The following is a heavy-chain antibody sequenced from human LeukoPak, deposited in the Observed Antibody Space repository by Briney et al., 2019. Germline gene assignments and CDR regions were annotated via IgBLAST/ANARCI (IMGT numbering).Heavy chain of an antibody. J-gene: IGHJ4*02. CDR1: GRSIRSHY. Sequence: LETLSLTCAVSGRSIRSHYWSWIRQPPGKGLEWIGYVYYSGGTSYNPSLKSRVTISVDTSKNQFSLRLTSATAADTAVYYCAGGSGGSFDFWGQGTLVTVSS. D-gene: IGHD3-10*01. CDR2: VYYSGGT. CDR3: AGGSGGSFDF. V-gene: IGHV4-59*08.